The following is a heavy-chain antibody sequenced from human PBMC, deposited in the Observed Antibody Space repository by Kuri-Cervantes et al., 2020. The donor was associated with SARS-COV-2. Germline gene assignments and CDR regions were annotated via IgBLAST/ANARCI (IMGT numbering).Heavy chain of an antibody. J-gene: IGHJ4*02. CDR3: ARDSEYCASTTCYIEQ. Sequence: SVKVSCKASGGAFNSHAISWVRQAPGQGLEWMGRVIPIFGTGDNAQKFQGRITITADTSTRTAYMELSSLTSEDTAVYYCARDSEYCASTTCYIEQWGQGTLVTVSS. D-gene: IGHD2-2*02. CDR2: VIPIFGTG. CDR1: GGAFNSHA. V-gene: IGHV1-69*06.